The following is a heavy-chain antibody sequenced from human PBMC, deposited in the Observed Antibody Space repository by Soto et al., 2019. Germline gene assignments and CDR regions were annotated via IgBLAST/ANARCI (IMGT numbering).Heavy chain of an antibody. CDR2: ISYDGSNK. Sequence: QVQLVESGGGVVQPGRSLRLSCAASGFTFSSYGMHWVRQAPGKGLEWVAVISYDGSNKYYADSVKGRFTISRDNSKNTLYLKMNSLRAEDTAVYYCAKGHLQVVPGAMGAFEIWGQGTMVTVSS. CDR3: AKGHLQVVPGAMGAFEI. CDR1: GFTFSSYG. J-gene: IGHJ3*02. V-gene: IGHV3-30*18. D-gene: IGHD2-2*01.